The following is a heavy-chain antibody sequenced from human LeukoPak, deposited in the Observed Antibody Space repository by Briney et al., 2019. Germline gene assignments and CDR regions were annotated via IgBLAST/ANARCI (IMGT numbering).Heavy chain of an antibody. CDR1: GFTFSNYA. V-gene: IGHV3-23*01. J-gene: IGHJ4*02. CDR3: AKEGFDS. CDR2: ISDSAVGT. Sequence: GGSLRLSCATSGFTFSNYAMSWVRQAPGKGLEWVSIISDSAVGTYYTDSVKGRFTISRDNSKNTLYLQMNSLRAEDTAVYYCAKEGFDSWGQGTLVTVSS.